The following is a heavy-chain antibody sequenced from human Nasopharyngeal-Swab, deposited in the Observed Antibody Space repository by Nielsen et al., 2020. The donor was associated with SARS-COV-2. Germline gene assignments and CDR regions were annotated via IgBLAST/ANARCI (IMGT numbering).Heavy chain of an antibody. V-gene: IGHV3-7*03. CDR3: ARLPRNNWRLDS. D-gene: IGHD1-20*01. J-gene: IGHJ4*02. CDR1: GFTFGNYW. CDR2: IKEDGSEK. Sequence: GESLKISCAASGFTFGNYWMSWVRQAPGKRLEWVANIKEDGSEKYYVDSVKGRFTISRDNAKTSLYLQMNSLRVEDTAVYFCARLPRNNWRLDSWGQGILVTVSS.